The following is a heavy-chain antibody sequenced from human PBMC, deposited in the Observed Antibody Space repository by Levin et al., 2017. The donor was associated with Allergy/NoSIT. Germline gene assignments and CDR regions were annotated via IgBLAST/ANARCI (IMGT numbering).Heavy chain of an antibody. CDR2: INPQNGAP. D-gene: IGHD6-25*01. J-gene: IGHJ6*02. CDR1: GYRFTGHY. V-gene: IGHV1-2*04. CDR3: ARDLAAAGTTGDMDV. Sequence: ASVKVSCKASGYRFTGHYIHWVRQAPGQGLEWMGWINPQNGAPNYAQKFQDWVTMTSDTSINTTYMELRRLRFDDTATYYCARDLAAAGTTGDMDVWGQGTTVTVSS.